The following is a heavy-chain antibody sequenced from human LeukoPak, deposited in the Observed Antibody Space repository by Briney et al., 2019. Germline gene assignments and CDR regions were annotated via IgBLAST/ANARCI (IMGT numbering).Heavy chain of an antibody. Sequence: GGPLRLSCAASGFTFSSDWGHWVRRAPGQGLVGVSRINSAGSSTNYADSVKGRFTISRDNAMNTLYLHLNSLRAEDTAVYYCARGVRGSYGTDLWGQGTLVTVSS. V-gene: IGHV3-74*01. CDR1: GFTFSSDW. J-gene: IGHJ5*02. CDR2: INSAGSST. CDR3: ARGVRGSYGTDL. D-gene: IGHD1-26*01.